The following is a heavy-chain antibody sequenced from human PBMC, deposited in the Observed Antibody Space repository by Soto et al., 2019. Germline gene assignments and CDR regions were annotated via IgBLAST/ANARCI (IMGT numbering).Heavy chain of an antibody. Sequence: EVQLVESGGGLVQPGGSLRLSCAASGLIFSNYNMHWVRQAPGKGLEWVSYISSSSNTIYYADSVKGRFTISRDNAKNSLYLQMNSLRAEDRAVYYCARPSCGGDCYSPVYWGQGTLVTVSS. CDR1: GLIFSNYN. V-gene: IGHV3-48*01. D-gene: IGHD2-21*02. CDR2: ISSSSNTI. CDR3: ARPSCGGDCYSPVY. J-gene: IGHJ4*02.